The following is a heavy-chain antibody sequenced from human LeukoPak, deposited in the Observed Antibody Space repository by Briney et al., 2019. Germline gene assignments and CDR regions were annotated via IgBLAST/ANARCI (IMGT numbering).Heavy chain of an antibody. CDR2: ISSSSSYI. J-gene: IGHJ5*02. V-gene: IGHV3-21*01. D-gene: IGHD1-26*01. Sequence: GGSLRLSCAASGFTFSSYSMNWVRQAPGKGLEWVSSISSSSSYIYYADSVKGRFTISRDNAKNSLYLQMNSLRAEDTAVYYCARGDSGSYNWFDPWGQGTLVSVSS. CDR3: ARGDSGSYNWFDP. CDR1: GFTFSSYS.